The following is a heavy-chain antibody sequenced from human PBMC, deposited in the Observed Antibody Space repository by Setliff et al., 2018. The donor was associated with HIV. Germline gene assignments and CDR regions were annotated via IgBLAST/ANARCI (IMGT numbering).Heavy chain of an antibody. CDR1: GFIFNNFG. V-gene: IGHV1-18*04. D-gene: IGHD1-1*01. CDR2: ISLYNEYK. J-gene: IGHJ4*02. CDR3: ARTQYTTTWPGNY. Sequence: ASVKVFCKTSGFIFNNFGVTWVRQAPGQGLEWVAWISLYNEYKYYAPHFLGRVTMSTDTSTSTVDLELRGLRADDTAIYYCARTQYTTTWPGNYWGQGTLVTLL.